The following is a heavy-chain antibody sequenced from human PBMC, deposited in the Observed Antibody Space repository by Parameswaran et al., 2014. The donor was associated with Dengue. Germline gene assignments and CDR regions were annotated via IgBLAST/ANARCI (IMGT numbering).Heavy chain of an antibody. D-gene: IGHD4-23*01. Sequence: VRQMPGKGLEWMGIIYPRDSDSRYSPSFQGQVTFSADKSISTAYLQWSSLKASDTAIYYCARQGYGGNSGDYWGQGTLVTVSS. CDR3: ARQGYGGNSGDY. V-gene: IGHV5-51*01. CDR2: IYPRDSDS. J-gene: IGHJ4*02.